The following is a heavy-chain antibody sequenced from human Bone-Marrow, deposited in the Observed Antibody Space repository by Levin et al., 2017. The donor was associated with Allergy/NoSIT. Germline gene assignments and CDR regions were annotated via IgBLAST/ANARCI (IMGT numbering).Heavy chain of an antibody. V-gene: IGHV3-30*18. J-gene: IGHJ6*03. D-gene: IGHD3-10*01. Sequence: PGGSLRLSCAASGFTFSSYGMHWVRQAPGKGLEWVAVISYDGSNKYYADSVKGRFTISRDNSKNTLYLQMNSLRAEDTAVYYCAKEMKLLLWFGELPYYMDGWGKGTTVTVSS. CDR1: GFTFSSYG. CDR2: ISYDGSNK. CDR3: AKEMKLLLWFGELPYYMDG.